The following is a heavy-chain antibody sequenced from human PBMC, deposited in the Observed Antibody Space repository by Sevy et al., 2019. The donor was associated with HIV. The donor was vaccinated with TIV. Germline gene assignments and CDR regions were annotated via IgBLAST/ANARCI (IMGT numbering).Heavy chain of an antibody. J-gene: IGHJ3*02. CDR2: ISSSSSYI. CDR3: ARAGGAVAGFADDAFDI. CDR1: GFTFSSYS. Sequence: GGSLRLSYAASGFTFSSYSMIWVRQAPGKGLEWVSSISSSSSYIYYADSVKGRFTISRDNAKNSLYLQMNSLRAEDTAVYYCARAGGAVAGFADDAFDIWGQGTMVTVSS. V-gene: IGHV3-21*01. D-gene: IGHD6-19*01.